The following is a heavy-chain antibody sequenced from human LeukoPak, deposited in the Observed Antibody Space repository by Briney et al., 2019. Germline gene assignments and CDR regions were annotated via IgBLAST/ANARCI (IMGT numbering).Heavy chain of an antibody. V-gene: IGHV3-30*04. J-gene: IGHJ4*02. CDR1: GFTFSSYA. Sequence: PGRSLRPSCAASGFTFSSYAMHWVRQAPGKGLEWVAVISYDGSNKYYADSVKGRFTISRDNSKNTLYLQMNSLRAEDTAVYYCARAPGHNLAVAANDYSGQGTLVTVSS. CDR3: ARAPGHNLAVAANDY. D-gene: IGHD6-19*01. CDR2: ISYDGSNK.